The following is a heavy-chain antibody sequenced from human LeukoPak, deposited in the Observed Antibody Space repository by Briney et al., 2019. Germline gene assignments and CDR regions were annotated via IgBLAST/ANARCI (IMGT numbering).Heavy chain of an antibody. J-gene: IGHJ3*01. V-gene: IGHV4-59*08. CDR3: ARRWVYDKRAFDA. CDR1: GGSISGTYY. Sequence: SETLSLTCTVSGGSISGTYYRSWIRQPPGKGLEWIGYIYYTGTTDSNPSLKSRVTISLDTSKNQFSLNLSSVTAADTAVYYCARRWVYDKRAFDAWGQGTMVTVSS. CDR2: IYYTGTT. D-gene: IGHD3-16*01.